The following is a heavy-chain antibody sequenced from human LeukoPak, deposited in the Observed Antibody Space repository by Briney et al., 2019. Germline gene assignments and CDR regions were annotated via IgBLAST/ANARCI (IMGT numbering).Heavy chain of an antibody. CDR1: GFTFSNYW. V-gene: IGHV3-74*01. CDR2: INSDGGST. Sequence: GGSLRLSCAASGFTFSNYWMHWVRQDPLKGLVWVSRINSDGGSTGYADSVKGRFTISRDNTKNTLYLQMNSLRAEDTALYCCARGGTSGSLIYWGQGTLVTVSS. J-gene: IGHJ4*02. CDR3: ARGGTSGSLIY. D-gene: IGHD1-26*01.